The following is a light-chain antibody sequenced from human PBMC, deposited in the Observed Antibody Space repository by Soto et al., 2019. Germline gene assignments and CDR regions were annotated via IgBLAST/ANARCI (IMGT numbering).Light chain of an antibody. CDR2: EVS. V-gene: IGLV2-14*01. Sequence: QSVLTQPASVSGSPGQSITISCTGTSSDVGGYDYVSWYQQHPGKAPKLMIYEVSDRPLGVSSRFSGSKSGNTASLIISGLQAEDEAFYYCSSYTNKYSLPYGFGTGTKVTV. CDR1: SSDVGGYDY. J-gene: IGLJ1*01. CDR3: SSYTNKYSLPYG.